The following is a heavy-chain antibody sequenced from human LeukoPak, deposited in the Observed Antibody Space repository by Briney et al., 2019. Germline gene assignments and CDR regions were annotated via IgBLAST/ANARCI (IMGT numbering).Heavy chain of an antibody. CDR2: IYDSGST. J-gene: IGHJ4*02. CDR1: GGSISSYY. D-gene: IGHD2-8*01. V-gene: IGHV4-59*12. CDR3: ARRRFVRGPDVVNPFDY. Sequence: SETLSLTCTVSGGSISSYYWSWIRQPPGKGLEWIGYIYDSGSTNYNPSLKSRVTISVDTSKNQFSLKLSSVTAADTAVYYCARRRFVRGPDVVNPFDYWGQGTLVTVSS.